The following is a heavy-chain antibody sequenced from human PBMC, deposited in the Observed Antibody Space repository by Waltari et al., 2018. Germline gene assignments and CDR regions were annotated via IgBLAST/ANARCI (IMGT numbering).Heavy chain of an antibody. CDR1: GFTVRNNY. CDR2: MYSGGDT. V-gene: IGHV3-53*02. J-gene: IGHJ4*01. CDR3: ARGWQDFDY. Sequence: EVQLVETGGGLIQPGGSLRLSCAASGFTVRNNYMNWVRQAPGKGLEWVSIMYSGGDTYYADSVKGRFTISRDNSKNTLSLQMNSLRAEDTAVYYCARGWQDFDYWGQGTLVTVSS.